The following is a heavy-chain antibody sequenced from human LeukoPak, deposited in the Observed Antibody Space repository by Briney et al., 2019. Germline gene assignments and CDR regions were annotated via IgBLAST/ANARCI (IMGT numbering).Heavy chain of an antibody. CDR3: ARRAKISDTCYFDF. V-gene: IGHV4-34*01. D-gene: IGHD1-26*01. Sequence: PSETLSLTCAVYGGSFSSYYWSWIRQPPGKGREWIAEIDHRGDTNYNPSVKSRVTISVDTSKNQFSLKVRSMSAADTAVYYCARRAKISDTCYFDFWGPGTLVTVS. CDR1: GGSFSSYY. CDR2: IDHRGDT. J-gene: IGHJ4*03.